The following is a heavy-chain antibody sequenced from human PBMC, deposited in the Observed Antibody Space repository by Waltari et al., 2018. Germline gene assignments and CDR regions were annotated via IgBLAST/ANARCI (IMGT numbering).Heavy chain of an antibody. CDR2: IKSKTDGGTT. D-gene: IGHD3-3*01. V-gene: IGHV3-15*01. CDR3: TTGLRFSRPVDY. CDR1: GFTFSNAW. Sequence: EVQLVESGGGLVKPGGSLRLSCAASGFTFSNAWMSWVRQAPGKGLEWVGRIKSKTDGGTTDYAAPVKGRFTISRDDSKNTLYLQMNSLKTEDTAVYYCTTGLRFSRPVDYWGQGTLVTVSS. J-gene: IGHJ4*02.